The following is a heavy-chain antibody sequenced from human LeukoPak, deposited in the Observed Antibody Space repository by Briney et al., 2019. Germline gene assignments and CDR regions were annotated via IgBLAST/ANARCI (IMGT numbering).Heavy chain of an antibody. D-gene: IGHD4-17*01. CDR2: MNPNSGNT. CDR3: ARVMSDYGDYGGRYAFDI. J-gene: IGHJ3*02. V-gene: IGHV1-8*01. CDR1: GYTFTSYD. Sequence: GASVKVSCKASGYTFTSYDINWVRQATGQGLEWMGWMNPNSGNTGYAQKFQGRVTMTRDTSTSTVYMDLSSLRSEDTAVYYCARVMSDYGDYGGRYAFDIWGQGTMVTVSS.